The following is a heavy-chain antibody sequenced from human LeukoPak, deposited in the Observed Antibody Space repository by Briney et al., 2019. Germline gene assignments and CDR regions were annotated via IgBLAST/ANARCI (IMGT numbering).Heavy chain of an antibody. V-gene: IGHV5-51*01. D-gene: IGHD6-6*01. Sequence: GESLKISCKASGYSFSSYYIGWVRQMPGKGLEWMAIVSPSDSDTRYCPSFRGQVTLSADRSISTVYLQWRSLEASDTAMYYCVRHRSDSSSSPIDYWGQGPLVTV. J-gene: IGHJ4*02. CDR1: GYSFSSYY. CDR2: VSPSDSDT. CDR3: VRHRSDSSSSPIDY.